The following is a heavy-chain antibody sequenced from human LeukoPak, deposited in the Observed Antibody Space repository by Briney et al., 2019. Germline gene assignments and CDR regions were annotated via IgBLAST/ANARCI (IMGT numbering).Heavy chain of an antibody. CDR1: GFPFDDYS. J-gene: IGHJ6*03. CDR2: INWNGGST. Sequence: GGSLILSCAASGFPFDDYSMNWVRQAPGKGLEWVSGINWNGGSTGYADSVKGRFTISRDNAKNSLYLQMSSLRAEDTALYHCARSFDPTYYYYYMEVWGKGAAVTISS. CDR3: ARSFDPTYYYYYMEV. D-gene: IGHD3-9*01. V-gene: IGHV3-20*01.